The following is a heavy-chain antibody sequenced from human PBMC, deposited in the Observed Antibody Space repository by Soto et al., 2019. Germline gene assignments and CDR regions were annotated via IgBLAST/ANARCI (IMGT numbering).Heavy chain of an antibody. V-gene: IGHV3-74*01. CDR2: ISGDGSFR. CDR1: GFTFSPFW. Sequence: GGSLRLSCAASGFTFSPFWMHWVRQAPGKGLVWVSRISGDGSFRNYGDTVKGRFTISRDNAKNTLYLKVNSLRVEDTAMFYCAASLSGDPYPLDYWGQGALVTVSS. J-gene: IGHJ4*02. CDR3: AASLSGDPYPLDY. D-gene: IGHD7-27*01.